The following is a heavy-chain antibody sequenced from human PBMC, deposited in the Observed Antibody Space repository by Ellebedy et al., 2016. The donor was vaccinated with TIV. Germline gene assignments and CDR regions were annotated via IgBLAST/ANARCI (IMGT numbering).Heavy chain of an antibody. D-gene: IGHD6-13*01. V-gene: IGHV1-69*04. CDR3: ARDRDRSSWYFGGYYYYGMDV. CDR1: GGTFSSYA. Sequence: AASVKVSCKASGGTFSSYAISWVRQAPGQGLEWMGRIIPILGIANYAQKFQGRVTITADKSTSTAYMELRRLRSEDTAVYYCARDRDRSSWYFGGYYYYGMDVWGQGTTVTVSS. J-gene: IGHJ6*02. CDR2: IIPILGIA.